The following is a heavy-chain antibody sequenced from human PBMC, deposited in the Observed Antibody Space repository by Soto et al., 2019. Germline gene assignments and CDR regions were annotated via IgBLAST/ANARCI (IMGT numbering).Heavy chain of an antibody. V-gene: IGHV4-59*08. D-gene: IGHD3-22*01. CDR3: ARLGAYYQALDS. CDR1: DGSLSPNY. J-gene: IGHJ4*02. Sequence: QVQLQQSGPGLVKPSETLSLTCTVSDGSLSPNYWSWIRQSPGKGLEWIGYIYYAGSTTYNPSLKSRITISLDTSQNEVSLKLSSVTAADTAVYYCARLGAYYQALDSRGRGTLVTVSS. CDR2: IYYAGST.